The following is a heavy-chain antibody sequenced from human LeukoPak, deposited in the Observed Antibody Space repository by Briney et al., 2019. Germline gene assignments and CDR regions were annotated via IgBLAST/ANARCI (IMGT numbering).Heavy chain of an antibody. CDR2: INHSGST. J-gene: IGHJ5*02. CDR1: GGSFSGYY. CDR3: ARGDLGYCSGGSCYGDWFDP. D-gene: IGHD2-15*01. V-gene: IGHV4-34*01. Sequence: SETLSLTCAVYGGSFSGYYWSWIRQLPGKGLEWIGEINHSGSTNYNPSLKSRVTISVDTSKNQFSLKLSSVTAADTAVYYCARGDLGYCSGGSCYGDWFDPWGQGTLVTVSS.